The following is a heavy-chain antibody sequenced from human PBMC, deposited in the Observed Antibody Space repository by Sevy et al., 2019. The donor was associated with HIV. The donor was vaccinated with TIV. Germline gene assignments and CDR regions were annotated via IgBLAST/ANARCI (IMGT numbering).Heavy chain of an antibody. CDR3: ATTKDYYDNSGDPFDY. V-gene: IGHV1-24*01. Sequence: ASVKVSCKVFGSTLTRLSMHWVRQAPGKGLEWMASFDPEDGKTVYAQKFQGRVTMTEDTSTDTAYMGLSSLRSEDTAVYYCATTKDYYDNSGDPFDYWGQGTLVTVSS. J-gene: IGHJ4*02. CDR1: GSTLTRLS. CDR2: FDPEDGKT. D-gene: IGHD3-22*01.